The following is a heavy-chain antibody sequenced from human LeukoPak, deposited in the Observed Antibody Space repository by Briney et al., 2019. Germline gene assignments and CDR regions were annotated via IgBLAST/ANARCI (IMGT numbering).Heavy chain of an antibody. J-gene: IGHJ4*02. D-gene: IGHD6-13*01. CDR1: GFTFSSYS. CDR3: ARDPGIAGDMDY. Sequence: PGGSLRLSCAASGFTFSSYSMNWVRQAPGKGLEWVSYISGSSSTIYYADSVKGRFTISRDNAKNSLYLQMNSLRADDTAVYYCARDPGIAGDMDYWGQGALVTVSS. V-gene: IGHV3-48*01. CDR2: ISGSSSTI.